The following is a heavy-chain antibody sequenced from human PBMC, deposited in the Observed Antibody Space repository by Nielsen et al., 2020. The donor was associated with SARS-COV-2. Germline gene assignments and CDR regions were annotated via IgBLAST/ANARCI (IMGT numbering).Heavy chain of an antibody. D-gene: IGHD6-19*01. Sequence: SETLSLTCTVSGGSISSSSYYWGWIRQPPGKGLEWIGSIYYSGSTYYNPSLKSRVTISVDTSKNQFSLKLSSVTAADTAVYYCAGGVGDSSGWYYFDYWGQGTPVTVSS. CDR2: IYYSGST. J-gene: IGHJ4*02. CDR3: AGGVGDSSGWYYFDY. V-gene: IGHV4-39*07. CDR1: GGSISSSSYY.